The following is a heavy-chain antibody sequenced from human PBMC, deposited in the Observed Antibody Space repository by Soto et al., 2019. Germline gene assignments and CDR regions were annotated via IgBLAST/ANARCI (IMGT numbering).Heavy chain of an antibody. J-gene: IGHJ4*02. Sequence: QITLKESGPTLVKTTQTLTLTCTFSGFSLSTSGVGVGWIRQPPGKALEWLALIFWDDDKRYSPSLKSRLTITKGTSKNQVVLTMTNMDAVDTATYYCAHSPPYDILTGSLNYFDYWGQGTLVTVSS. V-gene: IGHV2-5*02. CDR2: IFWDDDK. CDR3: AHSPPYDILTGSLNYFDY. D-gene: IGHD3-9*01. CDR1: GFSLSTSGVG.